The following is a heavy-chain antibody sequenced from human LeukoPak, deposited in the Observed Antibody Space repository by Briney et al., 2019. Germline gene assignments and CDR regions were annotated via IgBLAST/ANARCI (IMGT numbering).Heavy chain of an antibody. CDR2: IMPLFGTA. D-gene: IGHD4-17*01. J-gene: IGHJ5*02. CDR1: GGTFSSYA. CDR3: ARDVHGDYGSGWFDP. V-gene: IGHV1-69*05. Sequence: ASVKVSCKASGGTFSSYAISWVRQAPGQGLDWLGGIMPLFGTAGYAQKLQGRVTITKDESTRTVYLELTSLTSDDTAVYYCARDVHGDYGSGWFDPWGQGTLVSVSS.